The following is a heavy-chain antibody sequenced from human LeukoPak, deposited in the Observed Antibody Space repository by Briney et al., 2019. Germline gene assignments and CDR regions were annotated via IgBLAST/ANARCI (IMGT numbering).Heavy chain of an antibody. J-gene: IGHJ6*02. D-gene: IGHD5-12*01. CDR3: ARAYSGYLMDV. CDR2: IYYSGST. Sequence: SETLSLTCTVSGGSISSYYWSWIRQPPGKGLEWIGYIYYSGSTNYNPFLKSRVTISVDTSKTQFSLKLSSVTAADTAVYYCARAYSGYLMDVWGQGTTVTVSS. CDR1: GGSISSYY. V-gene: IGHV4-59*01.